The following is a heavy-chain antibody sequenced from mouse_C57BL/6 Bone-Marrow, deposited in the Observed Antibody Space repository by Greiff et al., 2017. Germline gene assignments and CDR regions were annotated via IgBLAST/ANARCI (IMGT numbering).Heavy chain of an antibody. Sequence: QVQLQQPGPGLVQPSQSLSITCTVSGFSLTSYCVHWVRQSPGKGLEWLGVIWRGGSTDYNAAFMSSLNTTKDNSKSHVFFKMNSLQAGDAAVYYCAKRALYGYFGVWGTGPRVPVSS. CDR2: IWRGGST. CDR1: GFSLTSYC. CDR3: AKRALYGYFGV. V-gene: IGHV2-5*01. J-gene: IGHJ1*03.